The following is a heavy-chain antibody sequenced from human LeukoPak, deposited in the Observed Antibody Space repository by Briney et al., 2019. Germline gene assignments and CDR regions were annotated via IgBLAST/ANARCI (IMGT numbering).Heavy chain of an antibody. V-gene: IGHV1-2*06. CDR2: INPNSGGT. CDR3: VKWGDIVVVTANDY. J-gene: IGHJ4*02. CDR1: GYTFTGYY. D-gene: IGHD2-21*02. Sequence: ASVKVSCKASGYTFTGYYMHWVRQAPGQGLEWMGRINPNSGGTNYAQKFQGRVTMTRDTPISTAYMELSRLRSDDTAVYYCVKWGDIVVVTANDYWGQGTLVTVSS.